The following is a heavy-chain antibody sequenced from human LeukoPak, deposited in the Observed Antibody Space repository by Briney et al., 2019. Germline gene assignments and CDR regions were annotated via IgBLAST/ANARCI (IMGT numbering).Heavy chain of an antibody. CDR3: ARDSSGSYNLFDP. Sequence: GSLRLSCAASGFTFSSYGMSWVRQAPGKGLEWVSAISGSGGSTYYADSVKGRFTISRDNSKNTLYLQMNSLRAEDTAVYYCARDSSGSYNLFDPWGLGTLVTVSS. D-gene: IGHD1-26*01. V-gene: IGHV3-23*01. CDR1: GFTFSSYG. CDR2: ISGSGGST. J-gene: IGHJ5*02.